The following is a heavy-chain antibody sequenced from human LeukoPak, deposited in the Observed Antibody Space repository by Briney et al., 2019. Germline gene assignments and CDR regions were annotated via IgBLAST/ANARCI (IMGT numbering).Heavy chain of an antibody. CDR2: ISGSGGST. CDR3: AKDLYGDYVVDY. CDR1: GFTFSSYA. V-gene: IGHV3-23*01. J-gene: IGHJ4*02. D-gene: IGHD4-17*01. Sequence: GGSLRLSCAASGFTFSSYAMNWVRQAPGKGLEWVSGISGSGGSTYYADSVNGRFTISRDNSKNTLYLQMNSLRAEDTAVYYCAKDLYGDYVVDYWGQGTLVTVSS.